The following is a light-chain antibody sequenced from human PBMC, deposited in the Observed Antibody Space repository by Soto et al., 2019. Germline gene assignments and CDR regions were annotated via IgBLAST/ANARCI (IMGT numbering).Light chain of an antibody. V-gene: IGKV3-20*01. J-gene: IGKJ4*01. CDR2: GAS. Sequence: EIVLTQSPGTLSLSPGERATLSCRASQNLKFNSLAWYQQKPGQAPRLLIHGASNRATDIPDRFSGSGSGTDFTLTINRLEPEDYAVYFCQQYTSSPLTFGGGTKADIK. CDR1: QNLKFNS. CDR3: QQYTSSPLT.